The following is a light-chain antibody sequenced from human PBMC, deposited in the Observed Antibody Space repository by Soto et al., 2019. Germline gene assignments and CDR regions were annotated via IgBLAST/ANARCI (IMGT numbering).Light chain of an antibody. V-gene: IGKV3-15*01. CDR1: QSVSNK. CDR3: QQYNNWPKIT. J-gene: IGKJ5*01. CDR2: GAS. Sequence: EIVMTESPATLSVSPGERATVSCRASQSVSNKLALYQQKPGQAPRLLIYGASTRASGITARFSGSGSGTEFTLTISSLQSEDFALYYCQQYNNWPKITFGQGTRLEIK.